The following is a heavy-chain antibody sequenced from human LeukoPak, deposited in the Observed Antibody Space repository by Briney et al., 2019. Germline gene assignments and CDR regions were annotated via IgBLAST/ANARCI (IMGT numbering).Heavy chain of an antibody. CDR1: GGSISSSSYY. Sequence: PSETLSLTCTVSGGSISSSSYYWGWIRQPPGKGLEWIGEINHSGSTNYNPSLKSRVTISVDTSKNQFSLKLSSVTAADTAVYYCASAAAGTEMWDWYFDLWGRGTLVTVSS. CDR2: INHSGST. J-gene: IGHJ2*01. CDR3: ASAAAGTEMWDWYFDL. V-gene: IGHV4-39*07. D-gene: IGHD6-13*01.